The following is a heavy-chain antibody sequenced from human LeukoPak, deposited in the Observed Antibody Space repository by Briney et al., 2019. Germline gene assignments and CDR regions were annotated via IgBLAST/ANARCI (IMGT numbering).Heavy chain of an antibody. Sequence: SGPTLVNPTQTLTLTCTFSGFSLTTSGVGVGWIRQPPGKALERLPLIHWDEDKRYIPSLNSRVTITKDTSKNQVVLTMTNMDPVDTATYYCSRTRRGQIGWTNDYWGQGTLVTVSS. CDR3: SRTRRGQIGWTNDY. D-gene: IGHD6-19*01. CDR1: GFSLTTSGVG. J-gene: IGHJ4*02. V-gene: IGHV2-5*02. CDR2: IHWDEDK.